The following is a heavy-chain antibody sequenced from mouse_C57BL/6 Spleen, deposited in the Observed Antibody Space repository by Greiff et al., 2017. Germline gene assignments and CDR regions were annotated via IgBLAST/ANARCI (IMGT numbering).Heavy chain of an antibody. CDR2: INPNNGGT. V-gene: IGHV1-22*01. D-gene: IGHD1-1*01. Sequence: SGPELVKPGASVKMSCKASGYTFTDYNMHWVKQSHGKSLEWIGYINPNNGGTSYNQKFKGKATLTVNKASSTAYMELRSLTSEDSAVYYCSSSYLAWFAYWGQGTLVTVSA. J-gene: IGHJ3*01. CDR3: SSSYLAWFAY. CDR1: GYTFTDYN.